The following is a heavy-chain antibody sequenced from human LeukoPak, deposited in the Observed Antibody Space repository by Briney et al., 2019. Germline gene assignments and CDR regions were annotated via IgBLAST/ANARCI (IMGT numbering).Heavy chain of an antibody. CDR1: GGSFSGYY. Sequence: SETLSLTCAVYGGSFSGYYWSWIRQPPGKGLEWIGEINRSGSTNYNPSLKSRVTISVDTSKNQFSLKLSSVTAADTAVYYCARFPGYYDSSGYTPGMDVWGQGTTVTVSS. CDR2: INRSGST. V-gene: IGHV4-34*01. CDR3: ARFPGYYDSSGYTPGMDV. D-gene: IGHD3-22*01. J-gene: IGHJ6*02.